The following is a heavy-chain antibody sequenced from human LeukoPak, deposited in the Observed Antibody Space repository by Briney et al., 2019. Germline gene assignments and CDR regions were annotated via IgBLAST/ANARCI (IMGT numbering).Heavy chain of an antibody. CDR2: IRNKDYNHAT. Sequence: GGSLRLSCVTSGFTFSGSAMHWVRQTSGKGLEWVGHIRNKDYNHATAYAASVIGRFTISRDDSKNTAYLQVNNLKTEDTAVYYCARLVEWGTTFDTWGQGTTVTVSS. CDR1: GFTFSGSA. D-gene: IGHD3-3*01. J-gene: IGHJ3*02. V-gene: IGHV3-73*01. CDR3: ARLVEWGTTFDT.